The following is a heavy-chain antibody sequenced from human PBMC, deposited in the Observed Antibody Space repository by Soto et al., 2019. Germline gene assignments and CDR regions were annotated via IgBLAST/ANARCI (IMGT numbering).Heavy chain of an antibody. CDR2: IYPGDSDT. CDR3: ARSDYYGMDV. CDR1: GYSFTGYW. V-gene: IGHV5-51*01. Sequence: VESVKISFDCSGYSFTGYWMGWVRQMPCKGLEWMGIIYPGDSDTRYSPSFQGQVTISADKSISTAYLQWSSLKASDTAMYYCARSDYYGMDVWGQGTTVTVSS. J-gene: IGHJ6*02.